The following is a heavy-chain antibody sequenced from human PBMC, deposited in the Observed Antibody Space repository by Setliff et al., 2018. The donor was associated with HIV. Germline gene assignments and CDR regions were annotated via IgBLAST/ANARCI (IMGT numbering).Heavy chain of an antibody. D-gene: IGHD6-19*01. J-gene: IGHJ5*02. CDR1: GGSVTSGHYY. CDR2: ILDGRVT. Sequence: PSETLSLTCTVSGGSVTSGHYYWGWIRQAPGKGLEWIGNILDGRVTFFNPSLRGRVTISVDASKNQVSLKLRSVTAADSAVYHCASPHSGRGGGAYFDPWGQGILGTVSS. CDR3: ASPHSGRGGGAYFDP. V-gene: IGHV4-39*01.